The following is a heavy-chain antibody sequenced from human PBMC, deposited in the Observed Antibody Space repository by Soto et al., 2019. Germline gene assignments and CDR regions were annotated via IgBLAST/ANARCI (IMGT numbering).Heavy chain of an antibody. CDR3: APWAEGATEVH. CDR1: GFSFVVFG. CDR2: IWYDASKQ. J-gene: IGHJ1*01. D-gene: IGHD2-15*01. V-gene: IGHV3-33*01. Sequence: PGGSLRLYCETSGFSFVVFGMHWVRQAPGKGLEWVTVIWYDASKQFYAASVERRFTISRDNSKAILYLQMNSLRAEDTAVYYCAPWAEGATEVHW.